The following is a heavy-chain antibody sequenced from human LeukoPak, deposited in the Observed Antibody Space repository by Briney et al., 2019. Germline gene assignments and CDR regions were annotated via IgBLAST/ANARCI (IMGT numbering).Heavy chain of an antibody. CDR3: ARSQGEYQLPYFDY. V-gene: IGHV1-3*01. CDR2: INAGNGNT. Sequence: ASVKVSCKASGYTFTSYAMHWVRQAPGQRLEWMGWINAGNGNTKYSQKFKGRVTITRDTSASTAYMELSSLRSEDTAVYYCARSQGEYQLPYFDYWGQGTLVTVSS. D-gene: IGHD2-2*01. CDR1: GYTFTSYA. J-gene: IGHJ4*02.